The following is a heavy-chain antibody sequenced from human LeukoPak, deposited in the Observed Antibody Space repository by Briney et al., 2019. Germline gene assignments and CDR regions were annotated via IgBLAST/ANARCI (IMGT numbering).Heavy chain of an antibody. CDR3: AKGQGGSGWLPIDFDY. D-gene: IGHD6-19*01. Sequence: GGSLRLSCAASGFTFSSYAMSWVRQAPGNGLEGVSAISGSGGSTYYADSVNGRFTISRDNSKNTLYLQMNSLRAEDTAVYYCAKGQGGSGWLPIDFDYWGQGTLVTVSS. V-gene: IGHV3-23*01. CDR1: GFTFSSYA. J-gene: IGHJ4*02. CDR2: ISGSGGST.